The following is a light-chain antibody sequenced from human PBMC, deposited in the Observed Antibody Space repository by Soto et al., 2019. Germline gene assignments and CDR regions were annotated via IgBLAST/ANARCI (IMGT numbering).Light chain of an antibody. V-gene: IGLV1-44*01. J-gene: IGLJ3*02. Sequence: QSVVTQPPSASGTPGQRVTISCSGSNSNIGGNTVIWYQQLPGTAPKLLIYSNHKRPSGVPDRISGSKSGTSASLAISGLQSEHEADYYCSAWDDSMSAWVFGRGTKLTVL. CDR1: NSNIGGNT. CDR2: SNH. CDR3: SAWDDSMSAWV.